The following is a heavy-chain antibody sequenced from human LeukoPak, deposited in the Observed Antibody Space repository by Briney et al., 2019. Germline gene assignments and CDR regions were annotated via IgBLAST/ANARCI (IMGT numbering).Heavy chain of an antibody. CDR2: IYYTGST. V-gene: IGHV4-59*08. D-gene: IGHD4-17*01. Sequence: SETLSLTCTVSGGSMSSYYWNWIRQPPGKGLEWIGYIYYTGSTNYNPSLKSRVTISVDTSKNQFSLKLSSVTAADTAVYYCARRPTVTTHFDYWGQGTLVTVSS. CDR3: ARRPTVTTHFDY. CDR1: GGSMSSYY. J-gene: IGHJ4*02.